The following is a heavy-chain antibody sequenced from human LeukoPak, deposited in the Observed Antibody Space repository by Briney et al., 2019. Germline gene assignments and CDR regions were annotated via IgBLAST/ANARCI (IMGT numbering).Heavy chain of an antibody. Sequence: SETLSLTCTVSSGSVSSSNWWSWVRQSPGKGLEWIGEIFHNGNINYNPSLESRVTISVDKSKNEFSLKLSSVTAADTAVYYCARDRVPRGLNSSFDLWGRGTLVTVSS. J-gene: IGHJ2*01. CDR3: ARDRVPRGLNSSFDL. CDR1: SGSVSSSNW. V-gene: IGHV4-4*02. CDR2: IFHNGNI. D-gene: IGHD4-23*01.